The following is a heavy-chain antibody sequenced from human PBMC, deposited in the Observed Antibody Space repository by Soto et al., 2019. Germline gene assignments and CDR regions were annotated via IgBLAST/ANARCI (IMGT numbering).Heavy chain of an antibody. CDR1: GGSFSGYY. J-gene: IGHJ4*02. V-gene: IGHV4-34*01. CDR3: ARGMAVAGHYFDS. D-gene: IGHD6-19*01. Sequence: QVQLQQWGAGLLKPSETLSLTCAVYGGSFSGYYWSWILQPPGKGLDWIGEINHSGNTNYNPSLKSRVTMSVDTTKNQFSLKLSSVTAADTAVYYCARGMAVAGHYFDSWGQGTLVTVSS. CDR2: INHSGNT.